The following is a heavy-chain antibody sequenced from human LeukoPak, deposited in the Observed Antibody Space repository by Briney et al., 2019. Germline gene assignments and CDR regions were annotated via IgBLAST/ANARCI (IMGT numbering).Heavy chain of an antibody. Sequence: GGSLRLSCAASGFTVSSNYMSWVRQAPGKGLAWVSVIYSGGNTYYADSVKGRFTISRDNSKNTLSLQMNSLRAEDTAVYYCAREASSSGWRYLDYWGQGTLVTVSS. CDR3: AREASSSGWRYLDY. D-gene: IGHD6-19*01. V-gene: IGHV3-66*01. CDR1: GFTVSSNY. CDR2: IYSGGNT. J-gene: IGHJ4*02.